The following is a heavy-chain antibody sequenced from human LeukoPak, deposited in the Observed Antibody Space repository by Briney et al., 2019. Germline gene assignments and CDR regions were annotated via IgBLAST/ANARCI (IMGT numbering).Heavy chain of an antibody. CDR2: ISGSGGST. Sequence: GRSRRLSCAASGFTFSSYAMRGVRQARGKGLEWVSAISGSGGSTYSADSVKGRSTISRDNSKTTLYLQMNSLRVEDTAVYYCAKDYYDSSCYYGPHAAFDIWGQGTMVTVSS. D-gene: IGHD3-22*01. V-gene: IGHV3-23*01. CDR1: GFTFSSYA. CDR3: AKDYYDSSCYYGPHAAFDI. J-gene: IGHJ3*02.